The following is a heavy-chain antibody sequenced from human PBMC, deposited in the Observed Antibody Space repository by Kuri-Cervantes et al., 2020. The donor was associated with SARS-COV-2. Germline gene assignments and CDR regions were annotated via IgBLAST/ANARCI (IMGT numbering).Heavy chain of an antibody. Sequence: GESLKISCAASGFTFSSYAMHWVRQAPGKGLEWVAVISYDGSNKYYADSVKGRFTISRDNSKNTLYLQMNSLRAEDTAVYYCARHSYGYPYYYYYYMDVWGKGTTVTVSS. J-gene: IGHJ6*03. V-gene: IGHV3-30*04. CDR3: ARHSYGYPYYYYYYMDV. D-gene: IGHD5-18*01. CDR1: GFTFSSYA. CDR2: ISYDGSNK.